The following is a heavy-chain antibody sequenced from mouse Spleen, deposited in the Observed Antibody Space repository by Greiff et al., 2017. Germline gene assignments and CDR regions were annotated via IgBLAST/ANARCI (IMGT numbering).Heavy chain of an antibody. Sequence: QVQLQQPGAELVRPGTSVKLSCKASGYTFTSYWMHWVKQRPGQGLEWIGVIDPSDSYTNYNQKFKGKATLTVDTSSSTAYMQLSSLTSEDSAVYYCARYSNYGWYFDVWGTGTTVTVSS. CDR3: ARYSNYGWYFDV. CDR2: IDPSDSYT. D-gene: IGHD2-5*01. J-gene: IGHJ1*03. CDR1: GYTFTSYW. V-gene: IGHV1-59*01.